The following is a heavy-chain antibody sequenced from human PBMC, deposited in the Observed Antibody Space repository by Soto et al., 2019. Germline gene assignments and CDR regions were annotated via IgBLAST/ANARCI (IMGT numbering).Heavy chain of an antibody. CDR2: IYPGDSDT. Sequence: EVHLVQSGAEVIEPGESLKISCKGSGYTFATHWIAWVGQMPGKGLEWMGIIYPGDSDTRYSPSFQGQVTISADKSFSTAYLQWSSLKASDTAIYFCARLELTGLDNWGQGTPVTVSS. V-gene: IGHV5-51*01. D-gene: IGHD3-9*01. CDR3: ARLELTGLDN. J-gene: IGHJ4*02. CDR1: GYTFATHW.